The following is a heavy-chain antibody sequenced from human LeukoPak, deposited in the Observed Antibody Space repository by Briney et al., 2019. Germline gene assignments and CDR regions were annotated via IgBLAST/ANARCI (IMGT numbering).Heavy chain of an antibody. CDR3: AREVISTPSYFDY. CDR1: GFTVSSSF. J-gene: IGHJ4*02. V-gene: IGHV3-53*01. CDR2: IHRDDKT. Sequence: GGSLRLSCAASGFTVSSSFIYWVRRAPGRGLEWVSFIHRDDKTYYADSVKGRFTMSRDSSKNTLYLQMNSLGADDTAVYYCAREVISTPSYFDYWGQGILVTVSS. D-gene: IGHD2-2*01.